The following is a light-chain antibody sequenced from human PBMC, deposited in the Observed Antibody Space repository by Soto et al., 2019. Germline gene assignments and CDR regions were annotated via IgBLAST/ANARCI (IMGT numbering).Light chain of an antibody. CDR3: CSYAGSYTLV. Sequence: QSALTQPRSVSGSPGQSVTISCTGTISDVRNYNYVSWYQQHPGKAPKLMIYDVTERPSGVPDRFSGSKSGNTASLTISGLQAEDEADYYCCSYAGSYTLVFGGGTKLTVL. V-gene: IGLV2-11*01. CDR2: DVT. J-gene: IGLJ2*01. CDR1: ISDVRNYNY.